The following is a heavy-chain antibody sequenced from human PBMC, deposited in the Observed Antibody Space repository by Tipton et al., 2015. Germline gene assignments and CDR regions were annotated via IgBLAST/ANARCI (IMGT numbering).Heavy chain of an antibody. CDR3: ARGRSTLYSDSAGADY. V-gene: IGHV4-59*11. CDR2: IYYTGSP. CDR1: GGSISSHY. D-gene: IGHD4-11*01. J-gene: IGHJ4*02. Sequence: TLSLTCTVSGGSISSHYWSWIRQPPGKGLEYIGHIYYTGSPKYNPSLTRRVFISIDTSKNQFSLELSSVTAADTAVYYCARGRSTLYSDSAGADYWGPGTLVTVSS.